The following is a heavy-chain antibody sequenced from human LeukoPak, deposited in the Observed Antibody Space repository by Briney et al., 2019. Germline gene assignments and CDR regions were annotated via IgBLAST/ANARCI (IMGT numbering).Heavy chain of an antibody. D-gene: IGHD6-13*01. V-gene: IGHV4-4*07. CDR3: ARENIAAAGLNWFDP. CDR1: GGSISSYY. Sequence: PSETLSLTCTVSGGSISSYYWSWIRQPAGKGLEWIGRIYTSGSTNYNPSLKSRVTRSVDTSKNQFSLKLSSVTAADTAVYYCARENIAAAGLNWFDPWGQGTLVTVSS. J-gene: IGHJ5*02. CDR2: IYTSGST.